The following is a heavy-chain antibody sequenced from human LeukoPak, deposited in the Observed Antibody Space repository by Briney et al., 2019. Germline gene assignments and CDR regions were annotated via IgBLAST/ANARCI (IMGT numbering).Heavy chain of an antibody. CDR1: GFTFSDYY. J-gene: IGHJ3*01. D-gene: IGHD2-15*01. CDR2: ISSSGSAI. V-gene: IGHV3-11*04. Sequence: GGSLRLSCAASGFTFSDYYINWIRQAPGKGLEWVSSISSSGSAIFYADSVRGRFTISRDNAKNSLFLQMNSLRAEDTAVYYCARHLDVVVGPAHDDALDLWGQGTTVTVS. CDR3: ARHLDVVVGPAHDDALDL.